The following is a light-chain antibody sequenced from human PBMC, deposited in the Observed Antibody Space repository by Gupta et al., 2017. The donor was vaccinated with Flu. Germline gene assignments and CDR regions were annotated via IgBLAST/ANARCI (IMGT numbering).Light chain of an antibody. V-gene: IGLV1-44*01. J-gene: IGLJ1*01. Sequence: VTISCSGSSSNIGSNNVNWYHHVPGTAPKLLIYGNSQRPSGVPGRFSGSKSGTSASLAISGLQAEDEADYYCAAWEGSLNGHYDFGTGTDFTAL. CDR1: SSNIGSNN. CDR2: GNS. CDR3: AAWEGSLNGHYD.